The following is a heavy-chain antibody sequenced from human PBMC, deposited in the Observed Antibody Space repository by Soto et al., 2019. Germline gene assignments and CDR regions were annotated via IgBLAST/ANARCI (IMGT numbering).Heavy chain of an antibody. CDR2: INHSGST. CDR3: ARLDHPRYYYGMDV. V-gene: IGHV4-34*01. CDR1: GGSFSGYY. J-gene: IGHJ6*02. Sequence: SETLSLTCAVYGGSFSGYYWSWIRQPPGKGLEWIGEINHSGSTNYNPSLKSRVTISVDTSKNQFSLKLSSVTAADTAVYYCARLDHPRYYYGMDVWGQGTTVTVSS.